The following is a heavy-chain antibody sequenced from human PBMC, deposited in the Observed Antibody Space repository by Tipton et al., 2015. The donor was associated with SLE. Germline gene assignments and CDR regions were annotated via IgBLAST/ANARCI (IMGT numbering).Heavy chain of an antibody. Sequence: SLRLSCAGSGFTFNGAWMNWVRQAPGKGLEWVGRIKSKVDGETPDYAAPVKGRFSISRDESKNTLFLQMNSLKTEDTGVYYCALSLYSSLYYAECLQRWGQGTPVIVSS. CDR3: ALSLYSSLYYAECLQR. D-gene: IGHD6-19*01. J-gene: IGHJ1*01. V-gene: IGHV3-15*07. CDR1: GFTFNGAW. CDR2: IKSKVDGETP.